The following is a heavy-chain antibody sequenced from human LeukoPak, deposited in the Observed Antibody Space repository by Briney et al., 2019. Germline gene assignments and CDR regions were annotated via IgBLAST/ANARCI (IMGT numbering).Heavy chain of an antibody. J-gene: IGHJ3*02. CDR1: GGSISSGSYY. CDR2: IYTSGST. D-gene: IGHD2-15*01. V-gene: IGHV4-61*02. Sequence: SETLSLTCTVSGGSISSGSYYWSWIRQPAGKGLEWIGRIYTSGSTNYNPSLKSRVTISVDTSKNQFSLKLSSVTAADTAVYYCARVLGMRDDAFDTWGQGTMVTVSS. CDR3: ARVLGMRDDAFDT.